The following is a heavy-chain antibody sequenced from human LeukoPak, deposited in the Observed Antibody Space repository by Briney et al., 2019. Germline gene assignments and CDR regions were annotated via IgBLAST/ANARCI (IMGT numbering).Heavy chain of an antibody. Sequence: ASVKVSCKASGYTFTGYYMHWVRQAPGQGLEWMGWINPNSGGTNYAQKFQGRVTVTRDTSISTAYMELSRLRSDDTAVYYCARDLKIAAAGPVDYWGQGTLVTVSS. CDR3: ARDLKIAAAGPVDY. CDR2: INPNSGGT. J-gene: IGHJ4*02. D-gene: IGHD6-13*01. V-gene: IGHV1-2*02. CDR1: GYTFTGYY.